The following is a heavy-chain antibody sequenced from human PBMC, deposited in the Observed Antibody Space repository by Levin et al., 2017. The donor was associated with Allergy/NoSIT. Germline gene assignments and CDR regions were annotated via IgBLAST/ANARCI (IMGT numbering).Heavy chain of an antibody. Sequence: GGSLRLSCAASGFTFSNYYMSWIRQAPGKGLEWISYIGIGDDTIYYADSVKGRFTISRDNSKNSLFLQMNSLRAEDTAVYYCAREFYYDSSAYYGDYFDSWGQGTLVTVSS. V-gene: IGHV3-11*01. CDR2: IGIGDDTI. CDR3: AREFYYDSSAYYGDYFDS. CDR1: GFTFSNYY. J-gene: IGHJ4*02. D-gene: IGHD3-22*01.